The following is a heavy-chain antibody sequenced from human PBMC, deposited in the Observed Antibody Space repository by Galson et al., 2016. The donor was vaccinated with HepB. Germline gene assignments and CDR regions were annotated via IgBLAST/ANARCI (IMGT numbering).Heavy chain of an antibody. D-gene: IGHD3-3*01. CDR2: XXSAXXT. CDR1: GFTVSSNY. CDR3: ARXQXXTYSDFWGXSSSPHYFYGMAX. Sequence: SLRLSCAASGFTVSSNYMTWVRQAPGKGLXXVSXXXSAXXTYYAXSVKGRFTXSRDXXXNTLYXPMNSLXXEDTALYYCARXQXXTYSDFWGXSSSPHYFYGMAXXGNGTTVTVSS. V-gene: IGHV3-66*02. J-gene: IGHJ6*04.